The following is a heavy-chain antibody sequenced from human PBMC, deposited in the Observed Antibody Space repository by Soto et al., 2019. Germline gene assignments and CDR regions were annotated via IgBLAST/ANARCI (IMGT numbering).Heavy chain of an antibody. CDR2: ISQSGNT. V-gene: IGHV4-34*01. D-gene: IGHD6-6*01. Sequence: SETLSLTCSIYSGSFSGYYWSWIRQPPGKGLEWIGEISQSGNTNYSPSLKSRVSISIDTSEKQFSLNLASVSAADTAVYYCARAPKVSGSSQTRPDFWGQGTLVTVSS. J-gene: IGHJ4*02. CDR3: ARAPKVSGSSQTRPDF. CDR1: SGSFSGYY.